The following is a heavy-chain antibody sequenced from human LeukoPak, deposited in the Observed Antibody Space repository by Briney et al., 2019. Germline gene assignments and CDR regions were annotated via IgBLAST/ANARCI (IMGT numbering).Heavy chain of an antibody. CDR1: GFTFSSFG. CDR2: IRYDGSNK. V-gene: IGHV3-30*02. D-gene: IGHD5-24*01. J-gene: IGHJ6*03. CDR3: AKDGVEVATIHMDV. Sequence: PGGSLRLSCAASGFTFSSFGMHWVRQAPGKGLEWVTFIRYDGSNKYYADSVKGRFTISRDNSKKTLYLQMNSLRVEDTAVYYCAKDGVEVATIHMDVWGKGTTVTVSS.